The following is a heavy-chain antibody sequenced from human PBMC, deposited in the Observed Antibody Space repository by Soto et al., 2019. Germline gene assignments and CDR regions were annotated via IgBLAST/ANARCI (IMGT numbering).Heavy chain of an antibody. CDR3: ARDHDGSGIERWFDP. V-gene: IGHV4-4*07. CDR1: GGSISSYY. Sequence: QVQLQESGPGLVKPSETLSLTCTVSGGSISSYYWSWIRQPAGKGLEWIGRIYTSGSTNYDPSLKSRVTMSVDTSKNQFSLKLSSVTAADTAVYYCARDHDGSGIERWFDPWGQGTLVTVSS. D-gene: IGHD3-10*01. J-gene: IGHJ5*02. CDR2: IYTSGST.